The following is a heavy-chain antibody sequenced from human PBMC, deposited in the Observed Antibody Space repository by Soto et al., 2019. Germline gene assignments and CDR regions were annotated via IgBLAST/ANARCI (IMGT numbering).Heavy chain of an antibody. D-gene: IGHD3-3*01. Sequence: PVGSLRLSCAASGFTFSSYGMHWVRQAPGKGLEWVAVIWYDGSNKYYADSVKGRFTISRDNSKNTLYLQMNSLRAEDTAVYYCAREASDFWSGYYDWFDPWGQGTLVTVSS. V-gene: IGHV3-33*01. CDR1: GFTFSSYG. J-gene: IGHJ5*02. CDR3: AREASDFWSGYYDWFDP. CDR2: IWYDGSNK.